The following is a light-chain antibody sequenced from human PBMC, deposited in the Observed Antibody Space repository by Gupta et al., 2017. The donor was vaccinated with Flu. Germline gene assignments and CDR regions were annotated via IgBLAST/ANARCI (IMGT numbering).Light chain of an antibody. CDR2: GAS. CDR1: QSSGTY. CDR3: QHSYSTPLA. Sequence: GDRVTITCRASQSSGTYLNWYQQKPGKAPKVLIYGASTLQSGLPSRFSGSGSGTDFTLTINSLQPEDFAAYYCQHSYSTPLAFGGGTKVDIK. V-gene: IGKV1-39*01. J-gene: IGKJ4*01.